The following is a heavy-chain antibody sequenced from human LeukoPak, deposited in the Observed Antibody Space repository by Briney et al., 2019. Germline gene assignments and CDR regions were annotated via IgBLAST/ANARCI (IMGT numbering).Heavy chain of an antibody. V-gene: IGHV4-59*08. D-gene: IGHD1-26*01. CDR3: ARHISSGGTYAHFDY. CDR2: IHYSGST. CDR1: GSMYNYY. J-gene: IGHJ4*02. Sequence: SETLSLTCTVSGSMYNYYWSWIRQPPGKGLEWIGYIHYSGSTNYNPSLKSRVTMSLDTSKNQVALKLNSVTAADTAVYYCARHISSGGTYAHFDYWGQGTLVTVSS.